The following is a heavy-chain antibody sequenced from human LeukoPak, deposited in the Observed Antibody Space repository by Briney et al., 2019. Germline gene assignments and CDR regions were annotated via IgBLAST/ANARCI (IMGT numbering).Heavy chain of an antibody. V-gene: IGHV1-69*13. Sequence: ASVKVSCKASGGTFSSYAISWVRQAPGQGLEWMGGIIPIFGTANYAQKFQGRVTITADESTSTAYMELSSLRSDDTAVYYCARGYGPNWFDPWGQGTLVTLSS. J-gene: IGHJ5*02. CDR2: IIPIFGTA. D-gene: IGHD3-16*01. CDR3: ARGYGPNWFDP. CDR1: GGTFSSYA.